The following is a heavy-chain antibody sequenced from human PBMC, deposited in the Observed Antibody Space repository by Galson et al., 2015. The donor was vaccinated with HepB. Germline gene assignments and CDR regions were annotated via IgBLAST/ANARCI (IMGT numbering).Heavy chain of an antibody. J-gene: IGHJ4*02. CDR1: GFSFSAYA. Sequence: SLRLSCAASGFSFSAYAMRWVRQAPGKGLEWVSAISGSGGTIYYADSVKGRFTISRDNSKNTLYLQMDSLRAEDTAVFYCAKASDTTTINYYHDYWGQGTLVTVSS. CDR2: ISGSGGTI. V-gene: IGHV3-23*01. CDR3: AKASDTTTINYYHDY. D-gene: IGHD2/OR15-2a*01.